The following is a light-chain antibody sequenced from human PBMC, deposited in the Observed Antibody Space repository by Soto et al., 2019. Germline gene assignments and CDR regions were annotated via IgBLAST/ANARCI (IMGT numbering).Light chain of an antibody. V-gene: IGKV1-5*01. Sequence: DIQMTQSPSTLSASVGDRITITCRASQSVSNRLAWYRQQPGKAPKLLIYDASSLEIGVPSRFSGRGSGTEFTLTISRLQPDDFATYYCQQYNGHLFTFGQGTKLEIK. CDR1: QSVSNR. CDR2: DAS. CDR3: QQYNGHLFT. J-gene: IGKJ2*01.